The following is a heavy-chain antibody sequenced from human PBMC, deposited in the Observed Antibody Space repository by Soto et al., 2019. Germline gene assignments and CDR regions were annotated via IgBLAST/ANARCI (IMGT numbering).Heavy chain of an antibody. J-gene: IGHJ3*02. CDR2: ISSSSSYI. CDR3: ARASSSSLRAFDI. V-gene: IGHV3-21*01. D-gene: IGHD6-6*01. Sequence: EVQLVESGGGLVKPGGSLRLSCAASGFTFSSYSMNWVRQAPGKGLEWVSSISSSSSYIYYADSVKGRFTISRDNAKNSLYLQMNSLRAEDTAVYYCARASSSSLRAFDICGQGTMVTVSS. CDR1: GFTFSSYS.